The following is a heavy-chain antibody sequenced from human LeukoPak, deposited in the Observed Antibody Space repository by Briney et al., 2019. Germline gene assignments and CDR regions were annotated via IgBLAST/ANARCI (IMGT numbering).Heavy chain of an antibody. D-gene: IGHD1-1*01. Sequence: PSDTLSLTCTVSGGSISSYYWRWIRQPPGRGLEWIGYIYYSGGTNYHPSLQSRVTISVDTSKNQFSLKVSSVTAADTAVYYCARDMGSGGHDYWGQGTLVTVSS. CDR1: GGSISSYY. CDR3: ARDMGSGGHDY. CDR2: IYYSGGT. J-gene: IGHJ4*02. V-gene: IGHV4-59*01.